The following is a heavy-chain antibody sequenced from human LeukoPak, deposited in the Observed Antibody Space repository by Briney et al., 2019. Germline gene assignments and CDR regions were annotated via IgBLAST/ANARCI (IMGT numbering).Heavy chain of an antibody. CDR3: AKEQGNYYDSSGYYFDY. J-gene: IGHJ4*02. Sequence: GGSLRLSCAASGFTFSSYAMSWVRQAPGKGLEWASAISGSGGSTYYADSVKGRFTISRDNSKNTLYLQMNSLRAEDTAVYYCAKEQGNYYDSSGYYFDYWGQGTLVTVSS. D-gene: IGHD3-22*01. CDR2: ISGSGGST. CDR1: GFTFSSYA. V-gene: IGHV3-23*01.